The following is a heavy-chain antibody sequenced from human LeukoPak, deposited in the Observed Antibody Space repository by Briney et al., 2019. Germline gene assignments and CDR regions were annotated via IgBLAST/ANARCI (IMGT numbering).Heavy chain of an antibody. Sequence: ASVKVSCKASGYTFISYGITWERQAPGQGLEWMGWISAYNGHTKYAQKLQGRVTMTTDTSTSTAYMELGSLRSDDTAVYNCARVVRVAPYHFDYWGQGTLVTVSS. D-gene: IGHD3-10*01. CDR3: ARVVRVAPYHFDY. CDR1: GYTFISYG. V-gene: IGHV1-18*01. CDR2: ISAYNGHT. J-gene: IGHJ4*02.